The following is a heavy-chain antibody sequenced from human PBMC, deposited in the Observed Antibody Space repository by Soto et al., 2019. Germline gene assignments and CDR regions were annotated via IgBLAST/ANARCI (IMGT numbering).Heavy chain of an antibody. Sequence: EVQLVESGGGVVRPGGSLRLSCAASGFTFDGYAMSWVRQAPGKGLEWVAGINWNGRSTTYADSLKGRFTISRDNAKNSLHLQINSLRAEDTALYFCARCSSTSCYIMASFDYWGQGTLVTVSS. J-gene: IGHJ4*02. CDR2: INWNGRST. V-gene: IGHV3-20*04. CDR1: GFTFDGYA. CDR3: ARCSSTSCYIMASFDY. D-gene: IGHD2-2*02.